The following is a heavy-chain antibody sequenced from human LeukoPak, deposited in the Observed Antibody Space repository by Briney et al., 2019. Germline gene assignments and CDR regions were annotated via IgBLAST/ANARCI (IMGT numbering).Heavy chain of an antibody. V-gene: IGHV1-69*06. CDR3: ATGFRGFGELSVTFAY. CDR1: GGTFSSYA. Sequence: GASVKVSCKASGGTFSSYAISWVRQAPGQGLEWMGGIIPIFGTANYAQKFQGRVTMTEDTSTDTAYMELSSLRSEDTAVYYCATGFRGFGELSVTFAYWGQGTLVTVSS. J-gene: IGHJ4*02. D-gene: IGHD3-10*01. CDR2: IIPIFGTA.